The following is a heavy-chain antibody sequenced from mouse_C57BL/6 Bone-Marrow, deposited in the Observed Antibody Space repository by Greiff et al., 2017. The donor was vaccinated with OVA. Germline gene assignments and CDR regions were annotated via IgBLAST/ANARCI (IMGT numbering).Heavy chain of an antibody. CDR1: GYTFTSYW. CDR3: ARWFDYYGSSYWYFDV. J-gene: IGHJ1*03. V-gene: IGHV1-69*01. CDR2: IDPSDSYT. Sequence: QVQLQQPGAELVMPGASVKLSCKASGYTFTSYWMHWVKQRPGQGLEWIGEIDPSDSYTNYNQKFKGKSTLTVDKSSSTAYMQLSSLTSEDSAVYYCARWFDYYGSSYWYFDVWGTGTTATVSS. D-gene: IGHD1-1*01.